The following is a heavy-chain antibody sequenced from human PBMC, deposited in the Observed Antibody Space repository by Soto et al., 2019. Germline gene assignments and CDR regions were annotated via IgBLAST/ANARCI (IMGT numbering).Heavy chain of an antibody. J-gene: IGHJ3*02. Sequence: QITLKESGPTLVKPTQTLTLTCTFSGFSLSTSGVGVGWIRQPPGKALEWLALIYWDDDKRYSPSLKSRLTITKDTSKNQVVLTMTNMDPVDTATYYCAHALAGARSDAFDIWGQGTMVTVSS. CDR2: IYWDDDK. CDR3: AHALAGARSDAFDI. CDR1: GFSLSTSGVG. V-gene: IGHV2-5*02. D-gene: IGHD3-10*01.